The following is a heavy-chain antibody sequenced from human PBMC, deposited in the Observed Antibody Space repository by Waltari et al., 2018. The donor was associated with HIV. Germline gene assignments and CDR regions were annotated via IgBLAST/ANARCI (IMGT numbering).Heavy chain of an antibody. V-gene: IGHV3-21*02. D-gene: IGHD2-15*01. CDR1: GFIFTSYS. CDR2: ISNDSNYI. Sequence: EVQLVESGGGLVKPGGSLRLSCAASGFIFTSYSLNWVRQAPGKGRGWVSTISNDSNYIYYADSVRGRFTIYRDNAKNSLHLQMNSLRAGDTAVYYCARVCSGGTCSSGGGLDIWGQGTMVTVSS. CDR3: ARVCSGGTCSSGGGLDI. J-gene: IGHJ3*02.